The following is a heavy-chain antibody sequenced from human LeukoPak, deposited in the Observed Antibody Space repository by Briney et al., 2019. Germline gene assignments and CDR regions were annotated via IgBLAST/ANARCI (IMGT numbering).Heavy chain of an antibody. D-gene: IGHD4-17*01. V-gene: IGHV4-34*01. J-gene: IGHJ4*02. CDR1: GGSLSGYY. Sequence: SETLSLTCAVYGGSLSGYYWSWIRQPPGKGLEWIGEINHSGSTNYNPSLKSRVTISVDTSKNQFSLKLSSVTAADTAVYYCARGLWTTWFDYWGQGTLVTVSS. CDR3: ARGLWTTWFDY. CDR2: INHSGST.